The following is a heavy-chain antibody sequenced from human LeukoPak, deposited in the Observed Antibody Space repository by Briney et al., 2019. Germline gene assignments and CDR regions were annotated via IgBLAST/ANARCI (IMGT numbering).Heavy chain of an antibody. CDR2: IYHSGST. CDR3: ARDRGDTAMGETFLDY. CDR1: GGSISSSNW. Sequence: SETLSLTCAVSGGSISSSNWWSWVRQPPGKGLEWIGEIYHSGSTNYNPSLKSRVTISVDKSKNQFSLKLSSVTAADTAVYYCARDRGDTAMGETFLDYWGQGTLVTVSS. D-gene: IGHD5-18*01. V-gene: IGHV4-4*02. J-gene: IGHJ4*02.